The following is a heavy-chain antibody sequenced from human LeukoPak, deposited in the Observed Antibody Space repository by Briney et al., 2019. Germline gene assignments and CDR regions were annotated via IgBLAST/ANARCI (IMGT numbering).Heavy chain of an antibody. CDR3: ARGGYMGWFDP. CDR1: GVSISSSSYY. Sequence: SETLSLTCTVSGVSISSSSYYWGWIRQPPGKGLEWIGSIYYSGGTYYNPSLKSRVTISVDTSKNQFSLKLSSVTAADTAVYYCARGGYMGWFDPWGQGTLVTVSS. V-gene: IGHV4-39*07. CDR2: IYYSGGT. D-gene: IGHD5-18*01. J-gene: IGHJ5*02.